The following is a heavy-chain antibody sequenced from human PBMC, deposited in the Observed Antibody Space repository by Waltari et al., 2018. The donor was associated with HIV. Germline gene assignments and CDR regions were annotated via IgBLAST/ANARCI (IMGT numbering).Heavy chain of an antibody. CDR3: ATDLLDF. CDR2: ISSTSSHI. J-gene: IGHJ4*02. CDR1: GFNFRNYN. V-gene: IGHV3-21*01. Sequence: DVQLVESGGGLVKPGGSLRLSCTASGFNFRNYNRNWVRQAPGKGLEWVSSISSTSSHIFYANSVRGRFTISRDNSKNSLYLQMKSLTADDTAVYYCATDLLDFWGQGTLVIVSS.